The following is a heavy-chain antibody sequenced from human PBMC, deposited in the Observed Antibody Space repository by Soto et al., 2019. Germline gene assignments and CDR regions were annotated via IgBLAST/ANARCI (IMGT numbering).Heavy chain of an antibody. J-gene: IGHJ6*04. V-gene: IGHV1-8*01. CDR3: ARVYDFGTAGYYYSGMDV. CDR2: MNPNSGNT. CDR1: GYTFTSYD. D-gene: IGHD3-3*01. Sequence: ASVKVSCKASGYTFTSYDINWVRQATGQGLEWMGWMNPNSGNTGYAQKFQGRVTMTRNTSISTAYMELSSLRSEDTAVYYCARVYDFGTAGYYYSGMDVWGKGTRVTVP.